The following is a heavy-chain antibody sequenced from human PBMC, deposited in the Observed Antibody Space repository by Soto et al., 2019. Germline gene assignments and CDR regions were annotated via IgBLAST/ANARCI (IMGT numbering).Heavy chain of an antibody. CDR2: IYYSGST. V-gene: IGHV4-61*01. J-gene: IGHJ5*02. CDR3: ARECRIAAAGTRWFDP. CDR1: GGSVSSGSYY. D-gene: IGHD6-13*01. Sequence: PSETLSLTCTVSGGSVSSGSYYWSWIRQPPGKGLEWIGYIYYSGSTNYNPSLKSRVTVSVDTSKNQFSLKLSSVTAADTAVYYCARECRIAAAGTRWFDPWGQGTLVTVSS.